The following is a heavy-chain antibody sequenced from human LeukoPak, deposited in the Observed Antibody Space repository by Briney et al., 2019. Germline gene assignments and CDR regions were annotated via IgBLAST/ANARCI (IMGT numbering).Heavy chain of an antibody. Sequence: SETLSLTCTVSGGSINSYYWSWIRQPPGQGLEWIGYIYYSGSTNYNPSLKSRVTMSVDTSKNQFSLKLTSVTAADTAVYYCARDPYDFNDAFDIWGQGTMVTVSS. CDR2: IYYSGST. D-gene: IGHD2-21*01. V-gene: IGHV4-59*01. CDR1: GGSINSYY. J-gene: IGHJ3*02. CDR3: ARDPYDFNDAFDI.